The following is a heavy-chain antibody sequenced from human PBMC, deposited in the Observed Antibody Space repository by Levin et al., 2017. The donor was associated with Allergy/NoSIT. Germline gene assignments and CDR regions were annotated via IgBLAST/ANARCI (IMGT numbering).Heavy chain of an antibody. Sequence: SVKVSCKASGGTFSSYAISWVRQAPGQGLEWMGGIIPIFGTANYAQKFQGRVTITADESTSTAYMELSSLRSEDTAVYYCARGGITIFGVVTPNWFDPWGQGTLVTVSS. CDR2: IIPIFGTA. CDR1: GGTFSSYA. D-gene: IGHD3-3*01. V-gene: IGHV1-69*13. CDR3: ARGGITIFGVVTPNWFDP. J-gene: IGHJ5*02.